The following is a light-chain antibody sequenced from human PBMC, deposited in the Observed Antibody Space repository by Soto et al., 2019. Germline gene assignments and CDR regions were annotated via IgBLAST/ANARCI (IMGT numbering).Light chain of an antibody. CDR1: GSDIGTYHY. CDR2: EVS. CDR3: SSYTGSGTLRH. Sequence: QSALTQPASVSGSPGQSITISCTGTGSDIGTYHYVSWYQHHPGKAPKLMIYEVSNRPSGVSNRFSGSKSGNTASLTISGLQAEDEADYYCSSYTGSGTLRHFGTGTKVTV. J-gene: IGLJ1*01. V-gene: IGLV2-14*01.